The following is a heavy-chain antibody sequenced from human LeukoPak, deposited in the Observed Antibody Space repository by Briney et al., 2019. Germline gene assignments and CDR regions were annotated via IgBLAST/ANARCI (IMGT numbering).Heavy chain of an antibody. V-gene: IGHV3-23*01. CDR3: TRGGGGSDYYYYGMDV. Sequence: GGSLRLSCAASGFTFSNYPMAWVRQAPGKGLEWVSRIDTSGGSTFYADSVKGRFTISRDTSRNILYLQMNSLKTEDTAVYYCTRGGGGSDYYYYGMDVWGQGTTVTVSS. J-gene: IGHJ6*02. CDR2: IDTSGGST. CDR1: GFTFSNYP. D-gene: IGHD1-26*01.